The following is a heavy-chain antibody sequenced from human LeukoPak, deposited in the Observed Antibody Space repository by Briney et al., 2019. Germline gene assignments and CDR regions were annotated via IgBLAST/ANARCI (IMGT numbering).Heavy chain of an antibody. J-gene: IGHJ3*02. V-gene: IGHV3-15*01. D-gene: IGHD2-21*02. CDR3: TTEPMTDDAFDI. CDR1: GFTFSNAW. Sequence: KSGGSLRLSCAASGFTFSNAWMSWVRQAPGKGLEWVGRIKSKTDGGTTDYAAPVKGRFTISRDDSKNTLYLQMNSLKTEDTAVYYCTTEPMTDDAFDIWGQGTMVTVSS. CDR2: IKSKTDGGTT.